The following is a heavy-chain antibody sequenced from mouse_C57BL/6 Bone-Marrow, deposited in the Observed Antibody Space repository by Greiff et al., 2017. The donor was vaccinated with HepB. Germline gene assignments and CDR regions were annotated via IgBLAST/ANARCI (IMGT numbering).Heavy chain of an antibody. CDR3: ARHPFSTVVATDYAMDY. D-gene: IGHD1-1*01. CDR1: GFSLTSYG. J-gene: IGHJ4*01. Sequence: VKLMESGPGLVAPSQSLSITCTVSGFSLTSYGVHWVRQPPGKGLEWLVVIWSDGSTTYNSALKSRLSISKDNSKSQVFLKMNSLQTDDTAMYYCARHPFSTVVATDYAMDYWGQGTSVTVSS. V-gene: IGHV2-6-1*01. CDR2: IWSDGST.